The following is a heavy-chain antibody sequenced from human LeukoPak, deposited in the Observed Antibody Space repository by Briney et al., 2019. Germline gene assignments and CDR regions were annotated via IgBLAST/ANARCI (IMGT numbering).Heavy chain of an antibody. D-gene: IGHD3-22*01. CDR3: ARVTTGGYYNC. Sequence: SETLSLTCTVSGDSISSGNYYWTWIRQPAGKGLEWIGRIYSTGSTNYNPSLKSRVTISVDTSKNQFSLRLSSVTAADTAVYYCARVTTGGYYNCWGQGTLVTVS. CDR2: IYSTGST. J-gene: IGHJ4*02. V-gene: IGHV4-61*02. CDR1: GDSISSGNYY.